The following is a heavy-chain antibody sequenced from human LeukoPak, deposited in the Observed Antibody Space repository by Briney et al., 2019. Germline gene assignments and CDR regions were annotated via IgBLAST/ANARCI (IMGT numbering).Heavy chain of an antibody. V-gene: IGHV3-74*01. Sequence: GGSLRLSCAATGFTFSGYWMHWVRQAPGKGLVWVSRINSDGSSTSYADSVKGRFTISRDNAKNTLYLQMNSLRAEDTAVYYCARVSTAVSLAIDYWGQGTLVTVST. D-gene: IGHD6-13*01. CDR2: INSDGSST. CDR1: GFTFSGYW. J-gene: IGHJ4*02. CDR3: ARVSTAVSLAIDY.